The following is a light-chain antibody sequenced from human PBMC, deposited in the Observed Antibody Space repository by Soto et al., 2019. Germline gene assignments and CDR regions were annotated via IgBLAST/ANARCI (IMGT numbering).Light chain of an antibody. J-gene: IGKJ5*01. Sequence: DIVMTQSPDSLAVSLGERATINCKSSQSILYSSNNKNYLAWYQQRPGQPPKLLIYWASTRESGVPARFSGSGSGTDFTLTISSLQPQDFAVYYCQQRSNWPRITFGQGTRLEIK. V-gene: IGKV4-1*01. CDR3: QQRSNWPRIT. CDR1: QSILYSSNNKNY. CDR2: WAS.